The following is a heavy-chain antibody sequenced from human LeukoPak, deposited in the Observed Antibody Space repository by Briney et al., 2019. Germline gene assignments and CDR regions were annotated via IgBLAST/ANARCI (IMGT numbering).Heavy chain of an antibody. CDR1: GFTFGDYA. J-gene: IGHJ4*02. Sequence: GGSLRLSCTASGFTFGDYAMSWVRQAPGKGLEWVGFIRSKAYGGTTEYAASVKGRFTISRDDSKSIAYLQMNSLKTEDTAVYYCTRISFWSGYYRADFDYWGQGTLVTVSS. CDR2: IRSKAYGGTT. V-gene: IGHV3-49*04. CDR3: TRISFWSGYYRADFDY. D-gene: IGHD3-3*01.